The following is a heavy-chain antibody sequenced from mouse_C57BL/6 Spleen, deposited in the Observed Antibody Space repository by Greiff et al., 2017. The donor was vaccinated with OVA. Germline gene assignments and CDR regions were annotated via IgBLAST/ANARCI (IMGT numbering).Heavy chain of an antibody. CDR2: IDPETGGT. CDR1: GYTFTDYE. V-gene: IGHV1-15*01. D-gene: IGHD2-3*01. Sequence: QVQLQQSGAELVRPGASVTLSCKASGYTFTDYEMHWVKQTPVHGLEWIGAIDPETGGTAYNQKFKGKAILTADKSSSTAYMELRSLTSEDSAVYYCTRSVIYDGYLGVAYWGQGTLVTVSA. CDR3: TRSVIYDGYLGVAY. J-gene: IGHJ3*01.